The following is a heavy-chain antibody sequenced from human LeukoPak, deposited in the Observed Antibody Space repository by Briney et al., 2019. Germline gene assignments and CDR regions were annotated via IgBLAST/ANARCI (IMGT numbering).Heavy chain of an antibody. J-gene: IGHJ4*02. CDR3: ARVRRDGYNSPDY. CDR1: GGSITSYY. CDR2: IYYSGST. Sequence: PSETLSLTCTVSGGSITSYYWRWIRQPPGKGLECIGYIYYSGSTYYNPSLKSRVTISVDTSKNQFSLKLSSVTAADTAVYYCARVRRDGYNSPDYWGQGTLVPVSS. D-gene: IGHD5-24*01. V-gene: IGHV4-59*01.